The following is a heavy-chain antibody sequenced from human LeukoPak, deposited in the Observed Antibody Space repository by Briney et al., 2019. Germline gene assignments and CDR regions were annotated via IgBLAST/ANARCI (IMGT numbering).Heavy chain of an antibody. V-gene: IGHV3-43D*03. CDR1: GFTFHDYA. Sequence: GGSLRLSCAASGFTFHDYAMHWVRQAPGKGLEWVSLISWDGGSTYYADSVKGRFTISRDNAKNSLYLQMNSLRAEDTAAYYCARDLMGIAYRGAFYYWGQGTLVTVSS. J-gene: IGHJ4*02. CDR2: ISWDGGST. D-gene: IGHD6-13*01. CDR3: ARDLMGIAYRGAFYY.